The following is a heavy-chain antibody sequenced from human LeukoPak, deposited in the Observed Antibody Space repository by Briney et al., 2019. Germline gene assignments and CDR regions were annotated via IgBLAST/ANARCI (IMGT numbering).Heavy chain of an antibody. Sequence: GGSLRLSCAASGFTFSSYSMNWVRQAPGKGLEWVSYISSSSSTIYYADSVKGRFTISRDNAKNSLYLQMNSLRAEDTAVYYCARVGGYSGYKTYYYYYMDVWGKGTTVTISS. CDR2: ISSSSSTI. J-gene: IGHJ6*03. CDR3: ARVGGYSGYKTYYYYYMDV. CDR1: GFTFSSYS. D-gene: IGHD5-12*01. V-gene: IGHV3-48*01.